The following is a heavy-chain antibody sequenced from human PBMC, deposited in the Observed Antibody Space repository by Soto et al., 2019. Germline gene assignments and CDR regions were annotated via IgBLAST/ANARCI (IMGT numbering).Heavy chain of an antibody. D-gene: IGHD2-15*01. J-gene: IGHJ3*02. V-gene: IGHV1-58*01. Sequence: SVKVSCKASGFTFTSSAVQWVRQARGQRLEWIGWIVVGSGNTNYAQKFQERVTITRDMSTSTAYMELSSLRSEDTAVYYCVAGLGYCSGGSCYDAFDIWGQGTMVTVSS. CDR1: GFTFTSSA. CDR2: IVVGSGNT. CDR3: VAGLGYCSGGSCYDAFDI.